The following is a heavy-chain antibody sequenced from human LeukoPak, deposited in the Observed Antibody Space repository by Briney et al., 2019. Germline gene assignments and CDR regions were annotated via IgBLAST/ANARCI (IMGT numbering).Heavy chain of an antibody. J-gene: IGHJ4*02. D-gene: IGHD1-1*01. CDR1: GFTFSSYG. CDR3: AKIIWNGDSVDH. V-gene: IGHV3-30*02. Sequence: GGSLRLSCAASGFTFSSYGMHWVRQAPGKGLEWVAFIRYDGSNKYYAYSVQGRFTISSANSKNTLYLQRHILKAEATAVDYFAKIIWNGDSVDHWGQGTLVTVSS. CDR2: IRYDGSNK.